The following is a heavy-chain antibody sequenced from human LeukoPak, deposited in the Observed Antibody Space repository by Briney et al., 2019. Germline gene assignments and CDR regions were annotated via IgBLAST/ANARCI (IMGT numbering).Heavy chain of an antibody. CDR2: IKYDGSEK. CDR3: GRIRGDRHSSGWSDSFDI. J-gene: IGHJ3*02. CDR1: GFTFSSYW. D-gene: IGHD6-19*01. Sequence: GGSLRLSCAVSGFTFSSYWMTWVRQAPGKGLEWAANIKYDGSEKYYVDSVKGRFTISRDNAKNSLYLQMNSLRAEDTALYYCGRIRGDRHSSGWSDSFDIWGQGTMVTVSS. V-gene: IGHV3-7*03.